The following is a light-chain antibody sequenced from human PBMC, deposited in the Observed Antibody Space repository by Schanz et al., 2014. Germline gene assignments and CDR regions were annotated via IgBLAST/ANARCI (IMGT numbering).Light chain of an antibody. CDR2: AAS. J-gene: IGKJ3*01. Sequence: DIQMTQSPSSVSASVGDTVTITCRASQDINKWLAWYQQKPGQAPKLLIYAASTLQSGVPSRFTGRGSGTDFTLTISSLQPEDFATYYCQQSYSTRFTFGPGTKVDIK. V-gene: IGKV1-12*01. CDR1: QDINKW. CDR3: QQSYSTRFT.